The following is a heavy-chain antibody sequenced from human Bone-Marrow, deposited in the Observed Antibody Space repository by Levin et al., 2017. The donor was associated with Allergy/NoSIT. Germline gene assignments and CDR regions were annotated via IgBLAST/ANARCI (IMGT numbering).Heavy chain of an antibody. CDR1: GGSINRNSYY. D-gene: IGHD3-22*01. CDR2: ISYSGDT. CDR3: ARLTSLSFYDDSGFWSRGYFDS. V-gene: IGHV4-39*01. J-gene: IGHJ4*02. Sequence: SCTVSGGSINRNSYYWGWIRQSPGKGLEWIGSISYSGDTYYNPSLKSRLTLFVDTSKNQFSLKLSSVTAADTAVYFCARLTSLSFYDDSGFWSRGYFDSWGQGILVTVSS.